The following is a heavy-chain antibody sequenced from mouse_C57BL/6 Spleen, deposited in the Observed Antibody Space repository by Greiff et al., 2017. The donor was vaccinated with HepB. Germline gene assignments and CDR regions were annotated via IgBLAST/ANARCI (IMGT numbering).Heavy chain of an antibody. Sequence: VQLQQPGAELVKPGASVKLSCKASGYTFTSYWMHWVKQRPGRGLEWIGRIDPNSGGTKYNEKFKRKATLTVDKPSSTAYMQLSSLTSEDSAVYYCARSRDRSSLYFDYWGQGTTLTVSS. CDR3: ARSRDRSSLYFDY. D-gene: IGHD1-1*01. V-gene: IGHV1-72*01. CDR1: GYTFTSYW. J-gene: IGHJ2*01. CDR2: IDPNSGGT.